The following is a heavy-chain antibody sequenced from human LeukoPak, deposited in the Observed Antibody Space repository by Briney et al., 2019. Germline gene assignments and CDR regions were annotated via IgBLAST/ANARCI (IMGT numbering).Heavy chain of an antibody. CDR1: GDSISSSSYF. D-gene: IGHD5-18*01. CDR3: ARHTYSIFYFDY. Sequence: SETLSLTCTVSGDSISSSSYFWGWIRQPPGKGLEWIASVSYSATTSYNPSLKSRVTISLDTSKNQFSLKVNSVTAADTAVYYCARHTYSIFYFDYWGQGTLVTASS. CDR2: VSYSATT. V-gene: IGHV4-39*01. J-gene: IGHJ4*02.